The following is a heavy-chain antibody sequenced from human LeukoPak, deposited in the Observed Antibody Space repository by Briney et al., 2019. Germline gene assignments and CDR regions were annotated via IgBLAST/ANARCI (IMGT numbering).Heavy chain of an antibody. J-gene: IGHJ6*03. CDR3: AREKGSDWLTYYYYMDV. V-gene: IGHV4-59*12. CDR2: IYYSGST. D-gene: IGHD3/OR15-3a*01. Sequence: SETLSLTCTVSGGSISSYYWSWIRQPPGKGLEWIGYIYYSGSTNYNPSLKSRVTISVDTSKNQFSLKLSSVTAADTAVYYCAREKGSDWLTYYYYMDVWGKGTTVTISS. CDR1: GGSISSYY.